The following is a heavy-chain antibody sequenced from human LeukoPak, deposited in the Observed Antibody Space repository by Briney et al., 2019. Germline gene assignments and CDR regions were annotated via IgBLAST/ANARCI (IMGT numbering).Heavy chain of an antibody. CDR3: ARDGIG. CDR1: GFTFSSYA. Sequence: GGSLRLSCAASGFTFSSYAMSWVRQAPGKGLEWVAVISYDGSNKYYADSVKGRFTISRDNSKNTLYLQMNSLRAEDTAVYYCARDGIGWGQGTLVTVSS. V-gene: IGHV3-30*04. J-gene: IGHJ4*02. CDR2: ISYDGSNK. D-gene: IGHD1-14*01.